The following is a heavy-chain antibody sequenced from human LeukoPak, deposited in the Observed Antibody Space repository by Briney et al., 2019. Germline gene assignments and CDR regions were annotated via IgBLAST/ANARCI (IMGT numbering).Heavy chain of an antibody. CDR1: GFTFSTYS. CDR3: ARDAVDTANAV. CDR2: ISSRSSI. V-gene: IGHV3-21*01. Sequence: PGGSLRLSCAASGFTFSTYSMNWVRQAPGKGLEWVSSISSRSSIYYADSVKGRFTISRDNAKNTLYLQMNSLRAEDTAVYYCARDAVDTANAVWGQGTTVTVSS. D-gene: IGHD5-18*01. J-gene: IGHJ6*02.